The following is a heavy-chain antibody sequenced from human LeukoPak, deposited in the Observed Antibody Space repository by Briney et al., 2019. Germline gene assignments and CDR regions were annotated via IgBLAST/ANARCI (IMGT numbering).Heavy chain of an antibody. J-gene: IGHJ4*02. V-gene: IGHV1-69*13. Sequence: SVKVSCKASGGTFSSYAISWVRQAPGQGLEWMGGIIPIFGKANYAQKFQGRVTITADESTRTAYMELSSLRSEDTAVYYCARGWLAETTVVTPYNYWGRGTLVSVSS. D-gene: IGHD4-23*01. CDR3: ARGWLAETTVVTPYNY. CDR1: GGTFSSYA. CDR2: IIPIFGKA.